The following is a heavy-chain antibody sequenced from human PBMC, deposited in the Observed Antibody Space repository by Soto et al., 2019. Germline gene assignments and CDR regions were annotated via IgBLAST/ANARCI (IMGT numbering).Heavy chain of an antibody. D-gene: IGHD6-19*01. V-gene: IGHV4-4*02. CDR2: IYHSGST. CDR1: GGSISSSNW. J-gene: IGHJ3*02. CDR3: ARDFGNSSGCAFDI. Sequence: SETLSLTCAVSGGSISSSNWWSWVRQPPGKGLEWIGEIYHSGSTNYNPSLKSRVTISVDKSKNQFSLKLSSVTAADTAVYYCARDFGNSSGCAFDIWGQGTMVTVSS.